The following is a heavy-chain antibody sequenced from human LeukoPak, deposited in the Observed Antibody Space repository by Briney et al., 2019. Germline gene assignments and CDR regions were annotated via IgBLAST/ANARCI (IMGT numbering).Heavy chain of an antibody. V-gene: IGHV3-48*03. CDR3: AREEYSSSWLPHYFDY. CDR1: GFTFDDYA. D-gene: IGHD6-13*01. CDR2: ISSSGSTI. J-gene: IGHJ4*02. Sequence: PGGSLRLSCAASGFTFDDYAMHWVRQAPGKGLEWVSYISSSGSTIYYADSVKGRFTISRDNAKNSLYLQMNSLRAEDTAVYYCAREEYSSSWLPHYFDYWGQGTLVTVSS.